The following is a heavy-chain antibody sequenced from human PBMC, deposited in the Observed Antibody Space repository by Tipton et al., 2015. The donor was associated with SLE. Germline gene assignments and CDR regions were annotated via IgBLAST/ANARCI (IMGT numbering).Heavy chain of an antibody. J-gene: IGHJ4*02. CDR1: GYTFTSYG. D-gene: IGHD6-19*01. CDR2: ISAYNGNT. CDR3: ARDLGSGWSSL. V-gene: IGHV1-18*01. Sequence: QLVQSGAEVKKPGASVKVSCKASGYTFTSYGISWVRQAPGQGLEWMGWISAYNGNTNYAQKFQGRVTITADKSTSTAYMELSSLRSEDTAVYYCARDLGSGWSSLWGQGTLVTVSS.